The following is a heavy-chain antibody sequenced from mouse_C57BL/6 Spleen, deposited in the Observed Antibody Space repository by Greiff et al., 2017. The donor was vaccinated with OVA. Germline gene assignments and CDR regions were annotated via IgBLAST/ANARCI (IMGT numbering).Heavy chain of an antibody. CDR1: GYTFTSYD. D-gene: IGHD2-3*01. Sequence: QVQLKQSGPELVKPGASVKLSCKASGYTFTSYDINWVKQRPGQGLEWIGWIYPRDGSTKYNEKFKGKATLTVDTSSSTAYMELHSLTSEDSAVYFCARGGNDGYGVFFDYWGQGTTLTVSS. CDR2: IYPRDGST. V-gene: IGHV1-85*01. CDR3: ARGGNDGYGVFFDY. J-gene: IGHJ2*01.